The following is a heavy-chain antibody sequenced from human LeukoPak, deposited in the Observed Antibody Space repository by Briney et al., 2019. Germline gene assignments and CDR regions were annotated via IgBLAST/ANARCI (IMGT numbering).Heavy chain of an antibody. V-gene: IGHV1-18*01. Sequence: ASVKVSCKASGYTFTSYGISWVRQAPGQGLEWMGWISAYNGNTNYAQKLQGRVSMTTDTSTSTAYMELRSLRSDDTAVYYCARDPRTDYRYSSRWQAFDYWGQGTLVTVSS. CDR2: ISAYNGNT. CDR3: ARDPRTDYRYSSRWQAFDY. J-gene: IGHJ4*02. D-gene: IGHD6-19*01. CDR1: GYTFTSYG.